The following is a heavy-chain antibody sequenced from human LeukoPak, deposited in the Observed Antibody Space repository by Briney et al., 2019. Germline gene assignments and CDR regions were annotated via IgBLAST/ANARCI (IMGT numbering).Heavy chain of an antibody. Sequence: GGSLRLSCAASGFTFSTYAMHWVRQAPGKGLEWVAVISYDGSNNYYTDSVKGRFTISRDNSKNTLYLQMNSLRAEDTAVYYCARRGRQLEKTGPKSLSHLTRSYFDYWGQGTLVTVSS. CDR2: ISYDGSNN. D-gene: IGHD5-18*01. J-gene: IGHJ4*02. CDR1: GFTFSTYA. V-gene: IGHV3-30-3*01. CDR3: ARRGRQLEKTGPKSLSHLTRSYFDY.